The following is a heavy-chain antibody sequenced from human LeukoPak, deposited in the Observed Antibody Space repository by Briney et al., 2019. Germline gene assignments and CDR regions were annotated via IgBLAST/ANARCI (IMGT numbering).Heavy chain of an antibody. CDR3: AKGEAAAIYGMDV. CDR1: GFTFNNYA. D-gene: IGHD6-13*01. CDR2: ISGSGGST. J-gene: IGHJ6*02. Sequence: PGGSLRLSCAASGFTFNNYAMSWVRQAPGKGLEWVSAISGSGGSTYYADSVKGRFTISRDNSKNTLYLQMNSLRAEDTAVYYCAKGEAAAIYGMDVWGQGTTVTVSS. V-gene: IGHV3-23*01.